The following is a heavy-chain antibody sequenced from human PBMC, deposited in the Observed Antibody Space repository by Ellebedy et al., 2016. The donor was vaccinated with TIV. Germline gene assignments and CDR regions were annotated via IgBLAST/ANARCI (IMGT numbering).Heavy chain of an antibody. V-gene: IGHV4-34*01. J-gene: IGHJ4*02. CDR1: GESFSDYY. D-gene: IGHD6-19*01. CDR3: ARGREQWHRFDY. Sequence: SETLSLXCAVYGESFSDYYWTWIRQPPGKGLEWIGEINHSGSTNYSPSLKSRVTVSVDTSKNQFSLKLISVTAADMAVYYCARGREQWHRFDYWGQGTLVTVSS. CDR2: INHSGST.